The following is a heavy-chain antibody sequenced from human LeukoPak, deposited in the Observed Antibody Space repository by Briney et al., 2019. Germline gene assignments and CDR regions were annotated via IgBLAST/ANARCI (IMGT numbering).Heavy chain of an antibody. CDR3: ATVRDFATIAVPGFNV. Sequence: ASVKVSCKVSGDSLTEVPMYWVRQAPGKGLEWMGGFDPEEGETIYAQKFQGRVTMTEDTSTDTAYMGLSSLRSEDTAIYYCATVRDFATIAVPGFNVWGKGTTVTVSS. CDR2: FDPEEGET. J-gene: IGHJ6*04. CDR1: GDSLTEVP. V-gene: IGHV1-24*01. D-gene: IGHD6-19*01.